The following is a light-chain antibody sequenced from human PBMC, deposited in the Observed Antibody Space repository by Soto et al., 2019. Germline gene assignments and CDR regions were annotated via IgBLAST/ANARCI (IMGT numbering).Light chain of an antibody. CDR2: INN. CDR1: SSNIGSNT. Sequence: QSVLTQLPSASGTPGQRVTISCSGSSSNIGSNTVNWYQQLPGTAPKLLIYINNQRPSGVPDRFSGSKSGTSASLAISGLQSEAEDDDYCAAWADSLNGWVFGGGTKLTVL. V-gene: IGLV1-44*01. J-gene: IGLJ3*02. CDR3: AAWADSLNGWV.